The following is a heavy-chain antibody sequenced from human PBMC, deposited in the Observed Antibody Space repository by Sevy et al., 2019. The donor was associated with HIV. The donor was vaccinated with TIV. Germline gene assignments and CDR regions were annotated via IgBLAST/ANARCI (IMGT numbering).Heavy chain of an antibody. V-gene: IGHV3-33*03. Sequence: GGSLRLSCAASGFTFNNYGMHWVRQAPGKGLEWVAVIWNDQINKHYADSVKGRFTISRDNSKNTLYLQMNSLRAEDTAVYYCASLPNYYYDTSGSSGDNAFDLWGRGTMVTVS. CDR1: GFTFNNYG. CDR2: IWNDQINK. D-gene: IGHD3-22*01. J-gene: IGHJ3*01. CDR3: ASLPNYYYDTSGSSGDNAFDL.